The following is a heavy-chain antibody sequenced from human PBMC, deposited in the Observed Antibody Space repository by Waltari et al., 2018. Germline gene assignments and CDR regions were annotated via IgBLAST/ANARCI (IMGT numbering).Heavy chain of an antibody. J-gene: IGHJ4*02. D-gene: IGHD5-18*01. CDR2: ISSSSSTI. CDR1: GFTFSSYS. Sequence: EVQLVESGGGLVQPGGSLRLSCAASGFTFSSYSMNWVRQAPGKGLEWVSYISSSSSTIYYADSVKGRFTISRDNAKNSLYLQMNSLRAEDTVVYYCARDYHSYGYPTWGQGTLVTVSS. CDR3: ARDYHSYGYPT. V-gene: IGHV3-48*01.